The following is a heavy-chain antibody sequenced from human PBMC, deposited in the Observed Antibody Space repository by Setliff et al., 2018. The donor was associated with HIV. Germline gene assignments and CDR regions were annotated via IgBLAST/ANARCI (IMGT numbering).Heavy chain of an antibody. CDR1: GFSLSTSGVC. D-gene: IGHD2-15*01. CDR2: IYWDDDK. CDR3: AHQELGYCSGGSCPPPHAFDV. J-gene: IGHJ3*01. Sequence: GSGPTLVNPTQTLTLTCTFSGFSLSTSGVCVGWIRQPPGKALEWLALIYWDDDKRYSPSLKSRLTITKDTSKNQVVLTMTNMEPVDTATYYCAHQELGYCSGGSCPPPHAFDVWGQGTMVTVSS. V-gene: IGHV2-5*02.